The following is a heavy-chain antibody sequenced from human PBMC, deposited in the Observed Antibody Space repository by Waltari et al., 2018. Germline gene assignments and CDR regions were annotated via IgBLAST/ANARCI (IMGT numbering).Heavy chain of an antibody. D-gene: IGHD7-27*01. CDR2: ISNDESSP. CDR1: GFTFSSYW. CDR3: ARVWGGAFDI. J-gene: IGHJ3*02. V-gene: IGHV3-74*01. Sequence: EVQLVESGGGLVQPGGSLRLSCAASGFTFSSYWVHWVRQAPGKGLVWVSRISNDESSPTYADSVKGRFTISRDNAKNTLYLQMNSLRAEDTAMYYCARVWGGAFDIWGQGTMVTVSS.